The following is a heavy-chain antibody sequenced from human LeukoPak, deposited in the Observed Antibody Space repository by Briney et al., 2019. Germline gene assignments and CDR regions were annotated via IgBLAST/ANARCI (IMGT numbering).Heavy chain of an antibody. CDR1: GYTFTGYY. V-gene: IGHV1-2*02. CDR2: INPNSGGT. Sequence: VASVKVSCKASGYTFTGYYIHWVRQAPGQGLEWMGWINPNSGGTNYAQKFQGRVTMTRDTSISTAYVELSRLRSDDTAVYYCARAGYCSSTSCYTLADYWGQGTLVTVSS. CDR3: ARAGYCSSTSCYTLADY. D-gene: IGHD2-2*02. J-gene: IGHJ4*02.